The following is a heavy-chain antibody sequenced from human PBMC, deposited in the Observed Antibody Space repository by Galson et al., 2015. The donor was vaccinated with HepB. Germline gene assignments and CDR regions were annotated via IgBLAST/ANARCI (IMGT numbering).Heavy chain of an antibody. CDR1: SGSISSYY. J-gene: IGHJ5*02. D-gene: IGHD3-3*01. CDR2: IYYSGST. Sequence: SETLSLTCTVSSGSISSYYWSWIRQPPGKGLEWIGYIYYSGSTNYNPSLKSRVTISVDTSKNQFSLKLSSVTAADTAVYYCARHASYYDFWSGEYNWFDPWGQGTLVTVSS. V-gene: IGHV4-59*08. CDR3: ARHASYYDFWSGEYNWFDP.